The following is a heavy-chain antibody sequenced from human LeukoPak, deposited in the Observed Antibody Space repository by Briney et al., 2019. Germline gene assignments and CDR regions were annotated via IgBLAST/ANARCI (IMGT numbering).Heavy chain of an antibody. CDR2: IYYSGST. V-gene: IGHV4-61*01. CDR3: ARSKDILTGYCFDY. CDR1: GGSFSSSSYY. Sequence: PSETLSLTCTVSGGSFSSSSYYWGWLRQPPGTGLEGFGYIYYSGSTNYNPSLKSRVTISVDTSKNPFSLKLSSVTAADTAVYYCARSKDILTGYCFDYWGQGTLVTVSS. J-gene: IGHJ4*02. D-gene: IGHD3-9*01.